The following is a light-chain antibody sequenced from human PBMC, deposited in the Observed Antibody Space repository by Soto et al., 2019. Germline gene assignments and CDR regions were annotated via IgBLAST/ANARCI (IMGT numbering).Light chain of an antibody. V-gene: IGLV7-46*01. CDR1: TGAVTSGHS. J-gene: IGLJ1*01. CDR3: LLSYSGARPYV. CDR2: DTS. Sequence: QAVVTQEPSLTVSPGGTVTLTCGSSTGAVTSGHSPYWFQQKPGQAPRTLIYDTSNRHSRTPARFSGSLLGGKAALTLSGGQPEDEAEYYCLLSYSGARPYVFGTGTKLTVL.